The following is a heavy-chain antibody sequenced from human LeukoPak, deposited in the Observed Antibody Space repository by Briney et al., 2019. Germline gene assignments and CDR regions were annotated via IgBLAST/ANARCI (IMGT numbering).Heavy chain of an antibody. CDR3: AKDNAYYYADY. CDR1: GFTFISYA. CDR2: TSFDGSDK. V-gene: IGHV3-30-3*01. J-gene: IGHJ4*02. Sequence: GGSLRLSCAVSGFTFISYAMHWVRQAPGKGLEWVAVTSFDGSDKSYADSVKGRFTISRDNSKNTLYLQMNSLRAEDTAVYYCAKDNAYYYADYWGQGTLVTVSS. D-gene: IGHD3-10*01.